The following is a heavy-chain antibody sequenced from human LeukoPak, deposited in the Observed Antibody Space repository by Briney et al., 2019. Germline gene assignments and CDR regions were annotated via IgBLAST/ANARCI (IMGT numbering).Heavy chain of an antibody. CDR2: MYYSGST. CDR1: GGSISSGDYY. J-gene: IGHJ5*02. D-gene: IGHD3-22*01. V-gene: IGHV4-30-4*01. Sequence: SQTLSLTCTVSGGSISSGDYYWSWIRQPPGKGLEWIAYMYYSGSTYYNPSLKSRVTMSADTSKNQLSLKLSSVTAADTAVYYCARPYYYDSRIDPWGQGILVTVPS. CDR3: ARPYYYDSRIDP.